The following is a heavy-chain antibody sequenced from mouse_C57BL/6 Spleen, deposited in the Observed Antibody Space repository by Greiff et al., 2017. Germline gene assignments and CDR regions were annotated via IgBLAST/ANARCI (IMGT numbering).Heavy chain of an antibody. V-gene: IGHV1-52*01. D-gene: IGHD2-4*01. CDR1: GYTFTSYW. CDR3: ARIYYDYGYAMDY. CDR2: IDPSDSET. Sequence: QVQLKQPGAELVRPGSSVKLSCKASGYTFTSYWMHWVKQRPIQGLEWIGNIDPSDSETHYNQKFKDKATLTVDKSSSTAYMQLSSLTSEDSAVYYCARIYYDYGYAMDYWGQGTSVTVSS. J-gene: IGHJ4*01.